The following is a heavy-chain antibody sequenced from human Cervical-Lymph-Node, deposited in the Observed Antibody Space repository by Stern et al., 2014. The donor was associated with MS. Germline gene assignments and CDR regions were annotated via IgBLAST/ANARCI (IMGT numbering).Heavy chain of an antibody. D-gene: IGHD3-10*01. CDR2: ISHSGSS. V-gene: IGHV4-39*01. Sequence: QVQLQESGPGLVKPSETLSLTCTVSGGSTSSSNYYWGWIRQPPGKGLEWIASISHSGSSYSIPSLKSRLTIYIATSQNQFSLKLISVTAADTAVYYCASLNGSGSYPDYWGQGTLVIVSS. CDR3: ASLNGSGSYPDY. CDR1: GGSTSSSNYY. J-gene: IGHJ4*02.